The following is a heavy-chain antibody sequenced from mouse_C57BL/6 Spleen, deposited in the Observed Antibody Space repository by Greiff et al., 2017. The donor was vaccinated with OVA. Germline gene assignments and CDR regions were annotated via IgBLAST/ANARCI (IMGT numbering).Heavy chain of an antibody. J-gene: IGHJ4*01. CDR2: ISYDGSN. V-gene: IGHV3-6*01. D-gene: IGHD1-1*01. CDR3: ARKRDYGSSSLAMDY. CDR1: GYSITSGYY. Sequence: EVKLEESGPGLVKPSQSLSLTCSVTGYSITSGYYWNWIRQFPGNKLEWMGYISYDGSNNYNPSLKNRISITRDTSKNQFFLKLNAVTTEDTATYYCARKRDYGSSSLAMDYWGQGTSVTVSS.